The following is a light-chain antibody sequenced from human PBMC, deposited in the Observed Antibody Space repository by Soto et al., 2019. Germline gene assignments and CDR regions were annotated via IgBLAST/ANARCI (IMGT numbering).Light chain of an antibody. J-gene: IGLJ1*01. CDR1: SSDVGGYHY. CDR2: DVS. Sequence: QSALTQPASVSGSPGQSIIISCTGTSSDVGGYHYVSWYQHHPRKAPKLMIYDVSIRPSGVSNRFSGSKSGNTASLTISGLQAEDEADYYCISYTGSSTLVFGTGTKLTVL. V-gene: IGLV2-14*03. CDR3: ISYTGSSTLV.